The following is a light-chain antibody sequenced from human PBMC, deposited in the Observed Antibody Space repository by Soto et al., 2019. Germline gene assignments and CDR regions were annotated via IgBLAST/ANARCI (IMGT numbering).Light chain of an antibody. V-gene: IGKV3-20*01. J-gene: IGKJ1*01. CDR3: QKYSRSPPT. Sequence: EIVLTQSPGTLSLSPGERATLSCRASQSVTSNFLAWYQQKPGQAPRLLMHGASSRVTGIPDRFSGSGSGTDFTLTVSRLEPEEFAVYYCQKYSRSPPTVGKGTKVDIK. CDR1: QSVTSNF. CDR2: GAS.